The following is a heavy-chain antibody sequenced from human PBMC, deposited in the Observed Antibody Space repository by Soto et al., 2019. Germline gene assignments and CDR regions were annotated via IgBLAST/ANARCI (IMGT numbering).Heavy chain of an antibody. D-gene: IGHD3-10*01. CDR1: GFTLGDYY. CDR2: INPKNGDT. Sequence: ASVKVSCKAPGFTLGDYYIHWVRQAPGQGPEWMGWINPKNGDTRYAQKFQDWISMTGDTSISLVYMEIKRLTYDDTAVYYCARGLMEVLSNMDYYFDYWGQGSLVTVSS. V-gene: IGHV1-2*04. J-gene: IGHJ4*02. CDR3: ARGLMEVLSNMDYYFDY.